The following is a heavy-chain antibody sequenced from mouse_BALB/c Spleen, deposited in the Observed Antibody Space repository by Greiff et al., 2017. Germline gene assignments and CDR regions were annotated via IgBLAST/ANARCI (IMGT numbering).Heavy chain of an antibody. J-gene: IGHJ3*01. CDR2: ISSGGSYT. CDR3: ARRGDNDYGAWFAY. V-gene: IGHV5-9-3*01. Sequence: DVKLVESGGGLVKPGGSLKLSCAASGFTFSSYAMSWVRQTPEKRLEWVATISSGGSYTYYPDSVKGRFTISRDNAKNTLYLQMSSLRSEDTAMYYCARRGDNDYGAWFAYWGQGTLVTVSA. CDR1: GFTFSSYA. D-gene: IGHD2-4*01.